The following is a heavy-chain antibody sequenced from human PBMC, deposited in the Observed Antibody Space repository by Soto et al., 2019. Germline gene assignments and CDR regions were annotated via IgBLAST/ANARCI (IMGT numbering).Heavy chain of an antibody. Sequence: QVQLVQSGAEVKKPGASVKVSCKASGYTFTSYGISWVRQAPGQGLEWMGWISAYNGNTNYAQKLQGRVTMTTDTSTSTAYMELRSLRSDDTAVDYCARGPRFLRFWGELRQGYAFDIWGQGTMVTVSS. J-gene: IGHJ3*02. V-gene: IGHV1-18*01. D-gene: IGHD1-7*01. CDR2: ISAYNGNT. CDR1: GYTFTSYG. CDR3: ARGPRFLRFWGELRQGYAFDI.